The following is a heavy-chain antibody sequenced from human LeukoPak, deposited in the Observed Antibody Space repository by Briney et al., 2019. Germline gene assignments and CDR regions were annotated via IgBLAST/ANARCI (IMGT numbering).Heavy chain of an antibody. CDR1: GFTFSNYW. J-gene: IGHJ4*02. D-gene: IGHD1-7*01. V-gene: IGHV3-74*01. CDR3: GPYNWNYPNY. Sequence: GGSLRLSCAAAGFTFSNYWMHWVRQTPGKGLVWVSRINPGGTNTAYADSVKGRFTISRDNAKNTLYMEMKGLRVDDTAVYYWGPYNWNYPNYWGQGTLVTVSS. CDR2: INPGGTNT.